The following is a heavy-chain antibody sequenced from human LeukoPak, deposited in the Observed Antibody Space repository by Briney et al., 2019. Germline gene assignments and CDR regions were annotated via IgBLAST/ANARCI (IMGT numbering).Heavy chain of an antibody. J-gene: IGHJ5*02. Sequence: ASVKVSCKASGYTFTSYDINWVRQATGQGLEWMGWMNPNSGNTGYAQKFQGRVTITRNTSISIAYMELSSLRSEDTAVYYCARCPSRTWYGAYSYFDWFDPWSQGTLVTVSS. CDR2: MNPNSGNT. V-gene: IGHV1-8*03. D-gene: IGHD5-18*01. CDR1: GYTFTSYD. CDR3: ARCPSRTWYGAYSYFDWFDP.